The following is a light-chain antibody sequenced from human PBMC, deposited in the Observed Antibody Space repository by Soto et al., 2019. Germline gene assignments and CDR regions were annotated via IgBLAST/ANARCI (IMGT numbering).Light chain of an antibody. CDR3: QQYNSHSQT. J-gene: IGKJ1*01. CDR1: QSISSY. V-gene: IGKV1-39*01. Sequence: DIEMTQSPSALSASVGDRVTITCRASQSISSYLNWYQQKPGKAPKLLIYAASSLQSGVPSRFSGSGSGTEFTLTISSLQPADFATYYCQQYNSHSQTFGQGTKVDI. CDR2: AAS.